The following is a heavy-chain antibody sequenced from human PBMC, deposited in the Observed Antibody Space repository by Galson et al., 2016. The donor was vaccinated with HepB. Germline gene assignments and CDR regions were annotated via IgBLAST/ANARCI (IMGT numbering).Heavy chain of an antibody. Sequence: SLRLSCAASGFSFTYYWMSWVRQAPGKGLEWVANIKQDGSEKYYVDSVKGRFTISRDNAKNSTYLQMNNLRVEDTCVYYCARAEGILLRPVSGFDPWVQGTLVTVSS. V-gene: IGHV3-7*04. CDR3: ARAEGILLRPVSGFDP. CDR2: IKQDGSEK. J-gene: IGHJ5*02. CDR1: GFSFTYYW. D-gene: IGHD3-16*01.